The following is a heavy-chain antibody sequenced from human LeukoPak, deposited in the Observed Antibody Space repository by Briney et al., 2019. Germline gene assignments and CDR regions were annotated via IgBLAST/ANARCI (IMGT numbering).Heavy chain of an antibody. CDR1: GFTFSSYA. D-gene: IGHD3-10*01. Sequence: PGGSLRLSCAASGFTFSSYAMRWVRQAPGKGLEWVSAISGSGGSTYYADSVKGRFTISRDNSKNTLYLQMNSLRAEDTAVYYWAKDPALEGRGVIIPLDYWGQGTLVTVSS. V-gene: IGHV3-23*01. J-gene: IGHJ4*02. CDR3: AKDPALEGRGVIIPLDY. CDR2: ISGSGGST.